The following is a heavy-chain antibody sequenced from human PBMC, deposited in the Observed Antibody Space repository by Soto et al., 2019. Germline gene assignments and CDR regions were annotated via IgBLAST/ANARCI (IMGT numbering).Heavy chain of an antibody. CDR1: GGTFSSYT. V-gene: IGHV1-69*13. J-gene: IGHJ4*02. CDR3: ARGPYYDSSGHFDY. D-gene: IGHD3-22*01. CDR2: IIPIFGTA. Sequence: SVKVSCKASGGTFSSYTISWVRQAPGQGLEWMGGIIPIFGTANYAQKFQGRVTITADESTSTAYMELSSLRSEDTAVYYCARGPYYDSSGHFDYWGQGTLVTVSS.